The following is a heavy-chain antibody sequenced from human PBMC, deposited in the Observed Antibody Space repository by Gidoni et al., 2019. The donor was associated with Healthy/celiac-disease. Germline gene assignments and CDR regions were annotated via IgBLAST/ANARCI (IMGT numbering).Heavy chain of an antibody. J-gene: IGHJ6*02. V-gene: IGHV5-10-1*01. CDR2: IDPSDSYT. CDR3: ARHKSLPYYYYGMDV. Sequence: GESLRISCKGSGYSFTSYWISWVRQMPGKGLEWMGMIDPSDSYTNYSPSFQGHVTISADKSISPAYLQWSSLKASDTAMYYCARHKSLPYYYYGMDVWGQGTTVTVSS. CDR1: GYSFTSYW.